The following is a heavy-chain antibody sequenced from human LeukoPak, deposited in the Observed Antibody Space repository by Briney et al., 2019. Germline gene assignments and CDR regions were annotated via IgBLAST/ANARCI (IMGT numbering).Heavy chain of an antibody. CDR2: IYYSGST. CDR1: GGSISSSSYY. V-gene: IGHV4-39*01. D-gene: IGHD6-13*01. CDR3: ARLIYNNIWYPFDY. J-gene: IGHJ4*02. Sequence: SETLSLTCTVSGGSISSSSYYWGWIRQPPGKGLEWIGTIYYSGSTYYNPSLKSRVTISVDTSKNQFSLKLSSVTAADTALYFCARLIYNNIWYPFDYWGQGTLVTVSS.